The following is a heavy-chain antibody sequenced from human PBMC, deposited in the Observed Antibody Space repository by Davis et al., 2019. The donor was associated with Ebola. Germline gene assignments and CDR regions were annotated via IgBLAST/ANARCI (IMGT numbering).Heavy chain of an antibody. J-gene: IGHJ4*02. CDR2: IIPILGIA. CDR3: ARDLYSSSIDY. V-gene: IGHV1-69*04. CDR1: GGTFSSYA. D-gene: IGHD6-6*01. Sequence: SVKVSCKASGGTFSSYAISWVRQAPGQGLEWMGRIIPILGIANYAQKFQGRVTITADESTSTAYMELSSLRSDDTAVYYCARDLYSSSIDYWGQGTLVTVSS.